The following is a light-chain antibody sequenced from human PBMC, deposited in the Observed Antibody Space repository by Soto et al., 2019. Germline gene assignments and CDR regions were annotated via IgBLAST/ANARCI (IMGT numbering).Light chain of an antibody. V-gene: IGKV3-11*01. J-gene: IGKJ1*01. CDR2: DAS. CDR1: QSVSSY. CDR3: QQYAYWPEK. Sequence: ALTQTTSAQRLSAGECTSLCCRASQSVSSYLAWYQQKPGQAPRLLIYDASNRATGIPARFSGSGSGTDFTLTCSSLEPEDFAFYYCQQYAYWPEKFGRGTKVDI.